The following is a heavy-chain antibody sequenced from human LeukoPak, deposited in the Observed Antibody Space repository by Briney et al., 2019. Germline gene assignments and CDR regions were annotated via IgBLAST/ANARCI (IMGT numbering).Heavy chain of an antibody. V-gene: IGHV3-64*01. CDR1: GFTFSSYA. CDR2: ISSNGGST. Sequence: GGSLRLSCAASGFTFSSYAMHWVRQAPGKGLEYVSAISSNGGSTYYANSVKGRFTISRDNSKNTLYLQMGSLRAEDMAVYYCARDNYGSGSPFDYWGQGTLVTVSS. CDR3: ARDNYGSGSPFDY. J-gene: IGHJ4*02. D-gene: IGHD3-10*01.